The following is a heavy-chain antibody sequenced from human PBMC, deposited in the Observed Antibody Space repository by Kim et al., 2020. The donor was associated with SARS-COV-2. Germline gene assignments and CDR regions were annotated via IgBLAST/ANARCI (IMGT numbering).Heavy chain of an antibody. CDR2: ISWNSGSI. V-gene: IGHV3-9*01. Sequence: GGSLRLSCAASGFTFDDYAMHWVRQAPGKGLEWVSGISWNSGSIGYADSVKGRFTISRDNAKNSLYLQMNSLRAEDTALYYCAKGVADYYDSSGYPSDAFDICGQGTMVTVSS. CDR3: AKGVADYYDSSGYPSDAFDI. D-gene: IGHD3-22*01. J-gene: IGHJ3*02. CDR1: GFTFDDYA.